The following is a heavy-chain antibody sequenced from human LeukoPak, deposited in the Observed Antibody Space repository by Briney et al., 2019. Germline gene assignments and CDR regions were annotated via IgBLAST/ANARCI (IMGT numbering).Heavy chain of an antibody. V-gene: IGHV1-18*01. CDR3: ARDQPREFKELGGGTGYDY. J-gene: IGHJ4*02. D-gene: IGHD7-27*01. CDR2: ISAYNGNS. Sequence: GASVKVSCVTSGYTFTDYGISWVRPAPGQGLEWMGWISAYNGNSNYAQKLQGRVTMTTDTATSKAYMELRSLRSDATAVYYCARDQPREFKELGGGTGYDYWGQGTLVTVSS. CDR1: GYTFTDYG.